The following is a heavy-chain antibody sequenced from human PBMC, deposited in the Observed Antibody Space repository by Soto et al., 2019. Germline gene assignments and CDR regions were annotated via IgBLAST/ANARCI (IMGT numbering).Heavy chain of an antibody. D-gene: IGHD2-2*01. CDR3: ARDRGAVVVPAAYYFDY. J-gene: IGHJ4*02. V-gene: IGHV1-3*01. CDR1: GYTFTSYA. Sequence: ASVKVSCKASGYTFTSYAMHWVRQAPGQRLEWMGWINAGNGNTKYSQKFQGRVTITRDTSASTAYMELSSLRSEDTAVYYCARDRGAVVVPAAYYFDYWGQGTLVTVSS. CDR2: INAGNGNT.